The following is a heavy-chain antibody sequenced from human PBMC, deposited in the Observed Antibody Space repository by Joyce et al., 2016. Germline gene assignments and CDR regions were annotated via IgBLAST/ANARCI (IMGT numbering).Heavy chain of an antibody. CDR1: GSTFTGFH. D-gene: IGHD6-19*01. CDR2: INPKNEDT. Sequence: QVRLVQSGPEVKKPAPSVKVSSKTSGSTFTGFHIHWVRQASGQGLEWLGRINPKNEDTKYEQTVEGRGTMTSDAAITTGDMELSRLRSDDAAVYFCARERAYRAVTGPTFTLDYWGQGTLVTVSS. CDR3: ARERAYRAVTGPTFTLDY. J-gene: IGHJ4*02. V-gene: IGHV1-2*06.